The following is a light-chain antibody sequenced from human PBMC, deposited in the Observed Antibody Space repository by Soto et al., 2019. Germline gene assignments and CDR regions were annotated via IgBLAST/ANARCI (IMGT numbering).Light chain of an antibody. J-gene: IGKJ5*01. CDR1: QSLANSF. V-gene: IGKV3-20*01. CDR2: DTS. CDR3: QQYGPSNII. Sequence: EFVLTPAPGTLSLSPGERATLSCRASQSLANSFIAWYQQKPGQAPRLLIYDTSSRASGIPDRYSASGPGTGNTLTLSTLEPEESPVSYWQQYGPSNIIIAHGTRLEIK.